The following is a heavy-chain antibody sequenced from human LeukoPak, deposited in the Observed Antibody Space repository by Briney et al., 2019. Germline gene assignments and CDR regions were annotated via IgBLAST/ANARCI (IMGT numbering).Heavy chain of an antibody. CDR1: GFTFSSYA. D-gene: IGHD2-2*01. CDR3: AKDRPAASNWFDP. V-gene: IGHV3-30*04. CDR2: ISYDGSNK. J-gene: IGHJ5*02. Sequence: GGSLRLSCAASGFTFSSYAMHWVRQAPGKGLEWVAVISYDGSNKYYADSVKGRFTISRDNSKNTLYLQMNSLRAEDTAVYYCAKDRPAASNWFDPWGQGTLVTVSS.